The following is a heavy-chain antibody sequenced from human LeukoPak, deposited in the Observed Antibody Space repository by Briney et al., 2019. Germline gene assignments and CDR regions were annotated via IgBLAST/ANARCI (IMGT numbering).Heavy chain of an antibody. D-gene: IGHD6-13*01. CDR3: ARDTGYTSSCFDY. CDR1: GGSISGYY. J-gene: IGHJ4*02. V-gene: IGHV4-4*07. Sequence: SETLSLTCTVSGGSISGYYWSWIRQPAGKGLEWIGHIYTDGSTNYNPSLKSRVAMSVDTSKNQFSLKLRSVTAADTAVYYCARDTGYTSSCFDYWGQGTLVTVSS. CDR2: IYTDGST.